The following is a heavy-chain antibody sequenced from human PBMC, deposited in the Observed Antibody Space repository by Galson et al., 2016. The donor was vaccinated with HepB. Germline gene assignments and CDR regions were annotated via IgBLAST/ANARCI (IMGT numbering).Heavy chain of an antibody. CDR2: VRSKAYGGTT. J-gene: IGHJ4*02. CDR3: TPTWLGVETSS. Sequence: SLRPSGAASGFSFGVYAMSWFRQAPGKGLAWVGSVRSKAYGGTTEYAASLKGRFTISRDDSKSIAHLQMNSLKTEDAAIYYCTPTWLGVETSSWGQGTLVTVSS. CDR1: GFSFGVYA. D-gene: IGHD1-26*01. V-gene: IGHV3-49*03.